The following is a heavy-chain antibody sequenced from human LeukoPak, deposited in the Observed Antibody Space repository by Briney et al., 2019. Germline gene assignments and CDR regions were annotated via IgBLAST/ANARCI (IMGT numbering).Heavy chain of an antibody. Sequence: SETLSLTCTVSGGSISSHYWSWIRQPPGKGLEWIGYIYYSGSTNYNPSLKSRVTISVDTSKNQFSLKLSSVTAADTAVYYCARSEETFSYGSGNYYSFDSWGQGTLVTVSS. D-gene: IGHD3-10*01. CDR1: GGSISSHY. V-gene: IGHV4-59*11. J-gene: IGHJ4*02. CDR2: IYYSGST. CDR3: ARSEETFSYGSGNYYSFDS.